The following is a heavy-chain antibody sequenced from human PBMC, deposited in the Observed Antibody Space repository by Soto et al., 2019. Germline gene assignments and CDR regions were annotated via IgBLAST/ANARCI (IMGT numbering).Heavy chain of an antibody. CDR2: INHSGST. V-gene: IGHV4-39*07. J-gene: IGHJ4*02. CDR1: GGSISSSTYY. Sequence: PSGTLSLTCTVSGGSISSSTYYWGWMRQPPGKGLEWIGEINHSGSTNYNPSLKSRVTISVDTSKNQFSLKLSSVTAADTAVYYCARGPPLGYWGQGTLVTVSS. CDR3: ARGPPLGY.